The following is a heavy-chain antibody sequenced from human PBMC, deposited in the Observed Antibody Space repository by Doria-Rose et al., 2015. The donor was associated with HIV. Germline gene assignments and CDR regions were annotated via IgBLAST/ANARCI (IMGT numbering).Heavy chain of an antibody. CDR3: ARIKSSRWYHKYYFDF. Sequence: VLVKPTETLTLTCTVSGVSLSSPGMGVSWIRQPPGKALEWLANIFSDDERSYKTSLKSRLTISRGTSKSQVVLTMTDMDPVDTATYYCARIKSSRWYHKYYFDFWGQGTLVIVS. CDR1: GVSLSSPGMG. V-gene: IGHV2-26*01. J-gene: IGHJ4*02. D-gene: IGHD6-13*01. CDR2: IFSDDER.